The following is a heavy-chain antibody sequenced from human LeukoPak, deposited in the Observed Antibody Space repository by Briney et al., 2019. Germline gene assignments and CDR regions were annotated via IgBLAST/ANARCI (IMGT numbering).Heavy chain of an antibody. V-gene: IGHV3-23*01. Sequence: GGSLRLSCAASGFTFSSYHMNWVRQAPGRGLEWVSAVKTSAGDTYYADSVKGRFTISRDNSKSTVYLQMNSLRAEDTALYYCAKGQMTTILGFDSWGQGALVTVSS. CDR2: VKTSAGDT. J-gene: IGHJ4*02. D-gene: IGHD5-24*01. CDR3: AKGQMTTILGFDS. CDR1: GFTFSSYH.